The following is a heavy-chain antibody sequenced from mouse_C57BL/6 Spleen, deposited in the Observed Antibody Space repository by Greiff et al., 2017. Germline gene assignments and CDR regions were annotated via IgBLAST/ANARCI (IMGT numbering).Heavy chain of an antibody. V-gene: IGHV5-6*01. CDR2: ISSGGSYT. D-gene: IGHD1-1*01. J-gene: IGHJ3*01. CDR1: GFTFSSYG. Sequence: EVKLMESGGDLVKPGGSLKLSCAASGFTFSSYGMSWVRQTPDNRLAWVATISSGGSYTYYPDSVKGRFTISRDNAKNTLYLQMSSLKSEDTAMYYCAKGSSYVWFAYWGQGTLVTVSA. CDR3: AKGSSYVWFAY.